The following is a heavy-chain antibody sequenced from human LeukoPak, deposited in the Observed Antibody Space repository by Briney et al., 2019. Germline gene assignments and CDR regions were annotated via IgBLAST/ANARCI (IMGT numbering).Heavy chain of an antibody. CDR3: ARGPPKYYYDSRDY. Sequence: ASVKVSCKASGYTFTSYGISWVRQAPGQGLEWVGWISAYNGNTNYAQKLQGRVTMTTDTSTNTAYMELRSLRSDDTAVYYCARGPPKYYYDSRDYWGQGTLVTVSS. CDR2: ISAYNGNT. V-gene: IGHV1-18*01. CDR1: GYTFTSYG. D-gene: IGHD3-22*01. J-gene: IGHJ4*02.